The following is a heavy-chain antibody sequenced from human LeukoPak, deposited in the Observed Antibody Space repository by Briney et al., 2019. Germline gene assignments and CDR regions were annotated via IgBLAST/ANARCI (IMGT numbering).Heavy chain of an antibody. J-gene: IGHJ6*02. CDR1: GFTVSSNY. CDR3: ASSNWGSGYYYYGMDV. D-gene: IGHD7-27*01. Sequence: GGSLRLSCAASGFTVSSNYMSWVRQAPGKGLEWVSVIYIGGSTYYADSVKGRFTISRDISKNTLYLQMNSLRAEDTAMYYCASSNWGSGYYYYGMDVWGQGTTVTVSS. V-gene: IGHV3-53*01. CDR2: IYIGGST.